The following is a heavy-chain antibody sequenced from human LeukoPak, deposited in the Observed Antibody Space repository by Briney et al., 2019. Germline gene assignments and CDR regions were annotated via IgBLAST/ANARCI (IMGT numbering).Heavy chain of an antibody. Sequence: ASVKVSCKASGYTFTAYYMHWVRQAPGQGLEWMGWLNPNSGDTNYAQKFQGRVSMARDTSISTAYMDLSDLRSDDTAVYYCARGRNIEMTTMSGGSDYWGQGTLGTVSS. D-gene: IGHD5-24*01. J-gene: IGHJ4*02. CDR1: GYTFTAYY. CDR3: ARGRNIEMTTMSGGSDY. CDR2: LNPNSGDT. V-gene: IGHV1-2*02.